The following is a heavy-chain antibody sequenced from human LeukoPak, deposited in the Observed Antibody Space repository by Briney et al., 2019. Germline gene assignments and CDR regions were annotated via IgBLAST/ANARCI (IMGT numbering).Heavy chain of an antibody. D-gene: IGHD3-3*01. V-gene: IGHV5-51*01. CDR2: IYPGDSDT. Sequence: GESLKISCNGSGYXFTSYWICWVRQMPGKGLEWMGIIYPGDSDTRYSPSFQGQVTISADKSISTAYLQWSSLKASDTAMYYCARQGDLWSGYHQRYFDYWGQGTLVTVSS. CDR1: GYXFTSYW. J-gene: IGHJ4*02. CDR3: ARQGDLWSGYHQRYFDY.